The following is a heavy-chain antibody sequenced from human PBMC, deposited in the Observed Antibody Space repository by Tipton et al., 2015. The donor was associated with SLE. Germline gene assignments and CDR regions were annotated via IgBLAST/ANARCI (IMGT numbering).Heavy chain of an antibody. CDR1: GGSISSRSHY. CDR2: IYYIGST. Sequence: TLSLTCTVSGGSISSRSHYWAWIRQPPGKGPEWIGSIYYIGSTFYNPSLKSRVTIPVDTSKNHFSLRLNSLTAADTAVYYCAINFVLEGLPDYWGQGSLVTVSS. V-gene: IGHV4-39*02. CDR3: AINFVLEGLPDY. J-gene: IGHJ4*02. D-gene: IGHD3-10*02.